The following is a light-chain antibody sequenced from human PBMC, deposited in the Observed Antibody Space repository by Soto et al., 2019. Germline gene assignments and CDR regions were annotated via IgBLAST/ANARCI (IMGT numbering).Light chain of an antibody. V-gene: IGLV2-14*01. J-gene: IGLJ1*01. CDR3: CSYTGRRTHV. Sequence: QPVLTQPASVSGSPGQSITISCTGTSSDVGGYNFVSWYQQHPGKAPKLIIYDVSNRPSGVSYRFSGSKSGNTASLTISGLQAEHEADYYFCSYTGRRTHVFGPGTTVTVL. CDR2: DVS. CDR1: SSDVGGYNF.